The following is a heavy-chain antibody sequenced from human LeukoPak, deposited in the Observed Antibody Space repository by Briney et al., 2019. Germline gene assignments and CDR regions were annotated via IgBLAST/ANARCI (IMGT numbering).Heavy chain of an antibody. J-gene: IGHJ3*02. Sequence: ASVKVSCKASGYTFTSYYMHCVRQAPGQGLEWMGIINPSGGSTSYAQKFQGRVTMTRDTSTSTVYMELSSLRSEDTAVYYCARFTLHGNAFDIWGQGTMVTVSS. CDR1: GYTFTSYY. CDR2: INPSGGST. CDR3: ARFTLHGNAFDI. V-gene: IGHV1-46*01.